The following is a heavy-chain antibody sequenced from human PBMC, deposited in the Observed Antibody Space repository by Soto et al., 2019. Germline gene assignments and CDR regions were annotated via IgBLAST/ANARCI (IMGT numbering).Heavy chain of an antibody. CDR2: IYYSGST. J-gene: IGHJ4*02. CDR3: LCGSSWHADY. D-gene: IGHD6-13*01. Sequence: QLQLQESGPGLVKPSETLSLTCTVSGGSISSSSYYWGWIRQPPGKGMEWIGSIYYSGSTYYNPSLKRQVTIHXDTSKNQFSLKLSSVTAADTAVYYCLCGSSWHADYWGQGTLVTVSS. V-gene: IGHV4-39*01. CDR1: GGSISSSSYY.